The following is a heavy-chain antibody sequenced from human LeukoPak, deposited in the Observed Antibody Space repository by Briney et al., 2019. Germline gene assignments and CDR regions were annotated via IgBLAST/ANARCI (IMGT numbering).Heavy chain of an antibody. J-gene: IGHJ6*03. V-gene: IGHV3-30*02. Sequence: GGSLRLSCAASGFTFSNYGIHWARQAPGKGLEWVAFIWYDGSNKYYADSVKGRFTISRDNSKNTLYLQMNSLRAEDTAVYYCAKDSGGNQFSYYMDVWGKGTTVTVSS. CDR3: AKDSGGNQFSYYMDV. CDR2: IWYDGSNK. D-gene: IGHD4-23*01. CDR1: GFTFSNYG.